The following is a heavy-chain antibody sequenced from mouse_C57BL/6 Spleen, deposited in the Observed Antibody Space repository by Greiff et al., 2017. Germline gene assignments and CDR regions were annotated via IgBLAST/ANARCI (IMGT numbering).Heavy chain of an antibody. Sequence: VQLQQSGPELVKPGASVKISCKSSGYAFSSSWMNWVKQRPGKGLDWLGRIYPGDGATNYNGKFKGKATLTADKSSSTAYMHLSSLTSEDSAVYFCARGGITTVVATDYYAMDYWGQGTSVTVSS. CDR1: GYAFSSSW. D-gene: IGHD1-1*01. CDR2: IYPGDGAT. CDR3: ARGGITTVVATDYYAMDY. V-gene: IGHV1-82*01. J-gene: IGHJ4*01.